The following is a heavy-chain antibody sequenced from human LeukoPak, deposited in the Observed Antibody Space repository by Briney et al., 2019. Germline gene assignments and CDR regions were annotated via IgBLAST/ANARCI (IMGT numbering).Heavy chain of an antibody. Sequence: SETLSLTCTVSGGSVSSGSYYWSWIRQPPGKGLEWIGYIYYSGSTDYNPSLKSRVTISVDTSKNQFSLKLSSVIAADTAVYYCARESLSGSCFDYWGQGTLVTVSS. CDR1: GGSVSSGSYY. CDR3: ARESLSGSCFDY. J-gene: IGHJ4*02. CDR2: IYYSGST. D-gene: IGHD1-26*01. V-gene: IGHV4-61*01.